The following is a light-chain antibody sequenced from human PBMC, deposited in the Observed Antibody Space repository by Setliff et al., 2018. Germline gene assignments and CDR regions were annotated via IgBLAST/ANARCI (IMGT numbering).Light chain of an antibody. V-gene: IGKV3-20*01. CDR2: GAS. CDR3: QQYASSPPN. J-gene: IGKJ4*01. Sequence: EIVLTQSPGTLSLSPGERATLSCRASQSVSSSYLAWYQLKPGQAPRLLIYGASSRATGIPDRFSGSGSGTDFTLTISRLEAEDFAVYYCQQYASSPPNFGGGTKVDIK. CDR1: QSVSSSY.